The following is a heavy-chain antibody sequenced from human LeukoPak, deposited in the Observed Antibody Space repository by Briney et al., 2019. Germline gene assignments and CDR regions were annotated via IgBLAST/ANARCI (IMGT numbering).Heavy chain of an antibody. D-gene: IGHD6-13*01. V-gene: IGHV3-7*01. CDR2: IKPDGSAQ. CDR3: ARANNSSWHN. Sequence: GRSLRLSCATSGFTFSSNWMSWVRHVPGRGLDWVANIKPDGSAQYYAASVKGRFTVSRDNAKNSLYLQMNSLRVEDTAVYYCARANNSSWHNWGQGTLVTVSA. CDR1: GFTFSSNW. J-gene: IGHJ4*02.